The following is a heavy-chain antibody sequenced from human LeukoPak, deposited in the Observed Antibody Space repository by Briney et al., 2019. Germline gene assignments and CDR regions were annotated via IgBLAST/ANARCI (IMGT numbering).Heavy chain of an antibody. CDR2: INPSGGST. V-gene: IGHV1-46*01. CDR3: ARDQGPAAGTSYNWFDP. Sequence: ASLKVSCKASGYSFTSQYMHWVRQAPGQGLEWMGIINPSGGSTSYAQKFQGRITLTRDTSTSTVYMELTSLKSEDTAVYYCARDQGPAAGTSYNWFDPWGQGTLVTVSS. D-gene: IGHD6-25*01. J-gene: IGHJ5*02. CDR1: GYSFTSQY.